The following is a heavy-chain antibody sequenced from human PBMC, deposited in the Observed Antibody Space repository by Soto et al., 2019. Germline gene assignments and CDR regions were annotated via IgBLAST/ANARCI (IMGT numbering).Heavy chain of an antibody. D-gene: IGHD4-17*01. J-gene: IGHJ4*02. CDR1: GGSFSGYY. CDR2: INHRGST. CDR3: ARHGDYGGVDY. Sequence: QVQLQQWGAGLLKPSETLSLTCAVYGGSFSGYYWSSIRQPPGKGLEWIGEINHRGSTNYKPSLKSRVTISADTSKNQFSLKLSSVTAADTAVYYGARHGDYGGVDYWGQGILVTVSS. V-gene: IGHV4-34*01.